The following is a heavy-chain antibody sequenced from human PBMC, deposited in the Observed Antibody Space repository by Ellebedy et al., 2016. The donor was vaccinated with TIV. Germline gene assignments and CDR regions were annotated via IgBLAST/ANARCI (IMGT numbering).Heavy chain of an antibody. V-gene: IGHV4-59*01. CDR1: GGSISSYY. D-gene: IGHD3-9*01. Sequence: MPSETLSLTCTVSGGSISSYYWSWIRQPPGKGLEWIGYIYYSGSTNYNPSLKSRVTISVDTSKNQFSLKLSSVTAADTAVYYCARATGYERAPWYFDLWGRGTLVTVSS. CDR2: IYYSGST. J-gene: IGHJ2*01. CDR3: ARATGYERAPWYFDL.